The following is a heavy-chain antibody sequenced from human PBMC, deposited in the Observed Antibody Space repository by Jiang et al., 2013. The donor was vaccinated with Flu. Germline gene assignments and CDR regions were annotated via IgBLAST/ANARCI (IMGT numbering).Heavy chain of an antibody. J-gene: IGHJ4*02. CDR3: ARDGRIWGYFGTPLDY. CDR1: GYSISSGYY. CDR2: IYHSGST. V-gene: IGHV4-38-2*01. D-gene: IGHD3-9*01. Sequence: ETLSLTCAVSGYSISSGYYWGWIRQPPGKGLEWIGSIYHSGSTYYNPSLKGRVTISVDTSKNQFSLKLSSVTAADTAVYYCARDGRIWGYFGTPLDYWGQGTLVTVSS.